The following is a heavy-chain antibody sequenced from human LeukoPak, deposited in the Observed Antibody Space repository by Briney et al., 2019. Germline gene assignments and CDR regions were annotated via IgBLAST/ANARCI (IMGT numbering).Heavy chain of an antibody. V-gene: IGHV3-66*01. J-gene: IGHJ6*02. D-gene: IGHD6-19*01. CDR3: ARFNSSGWYTYYYYGMDV. CDR2: IYSGGST. Sequence: PGGSLRLSCAASGFTVSSNYMSWVRQAPGKGLEWVSVIYSGGSTYYADSVKGRFTISRDNSKNTLYLQMNSLRAEDTAVYYCARFNSSGWYTYYYYGMDVWGQGTTVIVSS. CDR1: GFTVSSNY.